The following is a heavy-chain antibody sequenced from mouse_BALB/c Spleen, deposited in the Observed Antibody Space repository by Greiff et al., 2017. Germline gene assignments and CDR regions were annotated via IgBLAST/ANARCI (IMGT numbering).Heavy chain of an antibody. CDR2: IRSKSNNYAT. J-gene: IGHJ3*01. D-gene: IGHD1-1*01. CDR3: VRPGYYGSSLFAY. V-gene: IGHV10-1*02. Sequence: EVNVVESGGGLVQPKGSLKLSCAASGFTFNTYAMNWVRQAPGKGLEWVARIRSKSNNYATYYADSVKDRFTISRDDSQSMLYLQMNNLKTEDTAMYYCVRPGYYGSSLFAYWGEGSLVTVSA. CDR1: GFTFNTYA.